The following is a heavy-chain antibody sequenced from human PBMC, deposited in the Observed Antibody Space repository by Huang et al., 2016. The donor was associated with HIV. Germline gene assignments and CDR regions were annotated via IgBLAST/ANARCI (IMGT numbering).Heavy chain of an antibody. CDR1: GGSFTGNY. J-gene: IGHJ6*02. CDR2: VKDSGAT. V-gene: IGHV4-34*02. CDR3: ARQWTILEWLLGLDV. Sequence: QMQLQQRGAGLLKPSETLSLTCGVSGGSFTGNYLTWIRQAPGKGLEWIGEVKDSGATNYNPFLNGRVTISLDKSNRELSLNLRSVTAADTAVYYCARQWTILEWLLGLDVWGQGTTVIVSS. D-gene: IGHD3-3*01.